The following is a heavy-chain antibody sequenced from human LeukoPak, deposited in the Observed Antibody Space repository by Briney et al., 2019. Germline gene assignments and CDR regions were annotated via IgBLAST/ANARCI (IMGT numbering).Heavy chain of an antibody. J-gene: IGHJ6*02. Sequence: GGSLRLSCAASGFTFSSYWMHWVRQAPGKGLVWVAQINGDGSDTSYADSMEGRVPISRDNAKNTLHLHINSLRADDTAVFYCVRGAYYFYGMDVWGQGTTVIASS. CDR3: VRGAYYFYGMDV. CDR2: INGDGSDT. V-gene: IGHV3-74*03. D-gene: IGHD3-16*01. CDR1: GFTFSSYW.